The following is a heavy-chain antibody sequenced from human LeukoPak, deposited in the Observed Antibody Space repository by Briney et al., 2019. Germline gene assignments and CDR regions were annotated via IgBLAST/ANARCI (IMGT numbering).Heavy chain of an antibody. CDR3: VSCLQWLWAFDI. CDR1: GFTFSSYW. J-gene: IGHJ3*02. CDR2: IKQDGSEK. D-gene: IGHD6-19*01. Sequence: GGSLRHSCAASGFTFSSYWMSWVRQSPGKGLEWVANIKQDGSEKYYVDSVKGRFTISRDNAKNSLYLQMNSLRAEDTAVYYCVSCLQWLWAFDIWGQGTMVTVSS. V-gene: IGHV3-7*01.